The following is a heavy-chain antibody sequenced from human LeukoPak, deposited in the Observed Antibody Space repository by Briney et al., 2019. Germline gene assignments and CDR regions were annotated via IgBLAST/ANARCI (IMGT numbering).Heavy chain of an antibody. V-gene: IGHV3-53*01. CDR3: ARCDSSSWYGIDF. Sequence: GGSLRLSCAASGFTVSSNYMGWVRQAPGKGLKWVSVIYSGGNTYYADSVKGRFTISRDNSRNTMDLQMNSLRAEDTAVYYCARCDSSSWYGIDFWGRGTLVTVSS. CDR2: IYSGGNT. J-gene: IGHJ4*02. CDR1: GFTVSSNY. D-gene: IGHD6-13*01.